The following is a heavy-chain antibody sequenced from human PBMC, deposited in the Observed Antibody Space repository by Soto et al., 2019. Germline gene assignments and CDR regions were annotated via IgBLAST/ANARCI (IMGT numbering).Heavy chain of an antibody. Sequence: HPGGSLRLSCTASGFTFGDYAMSWFRQAPGKGLEWVGFIRSKAYGGTTEYAASVKGRFTISRDDSKSIAYLQMNSLKTEDTAVYYCTRDGDTKLRYFDWLTYYYYGMDVWGQGTTVTVSS. CDR3: TRDGDTKLRYFDWLTYYYYGMDV. CDR1: GFTFGDYA. D-gene: IGHD3-9*01. CDR2: IRSKAYGGTT. V-gene: IGHV3-49*03. J-gene: IGHJ6*02.